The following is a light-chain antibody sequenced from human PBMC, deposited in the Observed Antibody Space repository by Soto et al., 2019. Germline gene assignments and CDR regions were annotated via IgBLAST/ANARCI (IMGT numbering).Light chain of an antibody. CDR3: AVWDDSLNGWV. J-gene: IGLJ3*02. V-gene: IGLV1-44*01. Sequence: QSVLTQAPSASGTPGQRVTISCSGSSSNIGSNTVNWYQQLPGTAPKVLIYSNDQRPSGVPDRFSGSKSGTSASLAIGGLQAEDEGDYYCAVWDDSLNGWVFGGGTKLTVL. CDR1: SSNIGSNT. CDR2: SND.